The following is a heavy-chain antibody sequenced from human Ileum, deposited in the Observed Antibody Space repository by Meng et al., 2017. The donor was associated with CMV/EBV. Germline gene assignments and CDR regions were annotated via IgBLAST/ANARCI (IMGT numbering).Heavy chain of an antibody. CDR1: GFTSSSYW. CDR2: IKSDGSST. V-gene: IGHV3-74*01. Sequence: SGFTSSSYWMHWGRQARGKGLMWVSRIKSDGSSTNYADSVKGRFTISRDNAKNTLYLQMNSLRAEDTAVYYCARGYCSSISCLFDYWGQGTLVTVSS. J-gene: IGHJ4*02. D-gene: IGHD2-2*01. CDR3: ARGYCSSISCLFDY.